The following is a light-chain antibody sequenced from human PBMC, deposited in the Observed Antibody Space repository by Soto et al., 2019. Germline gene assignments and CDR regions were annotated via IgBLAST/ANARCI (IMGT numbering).Light chain of an antibody. CDR1: SSDVGGYNY. CDR3: RSYTSSSTRFYV. V-gene: IGLV2-14*01. CDR2: DVS. Sequence: QSVLTQPASVSGSPGQSITISCTGTSSDVGGYNYVSWYQQHPGKAPKLMIYDVSNRPSGVSNRFSGSKSGNTASLTISGLQAEDEADYYCRSYTSSSTRFYVFATGTKVTVL. J-gene: IGLJ1*01.